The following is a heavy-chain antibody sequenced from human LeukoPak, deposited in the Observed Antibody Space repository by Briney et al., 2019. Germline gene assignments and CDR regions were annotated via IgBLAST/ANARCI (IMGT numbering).Heavy chain of an antibody. V-gene: IGHV4-61*02. CDR1: GGSISSGSYY. CDR3: AREYSSGWYHYFDY. Sequence: PSQTLSLTCTVSGGSISSGSYYWSWIRQPAGKGLERIGRIYTSGSTNYNPSLKSRVTISVDTSKNQFSLKLSSVTAADTAVYYYAREYSSGWYHYFDYWGQGTLVTVSS. J-gene: IGHJ4*02. CDR2: IYTSGST. D-gene: IGHD6-19*01.